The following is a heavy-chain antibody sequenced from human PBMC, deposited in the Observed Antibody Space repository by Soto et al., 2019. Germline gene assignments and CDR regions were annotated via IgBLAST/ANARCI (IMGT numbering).Heavy chain of an antibody. CDR1: GFTFSSYA. D-gene: IGHD6-19*01. CDR2: MSGTGGST. J-gene: IGHJ4*02. V-gene: IGHV3-23*01. Sequence: EVQLLESGGGLVQPGRSLRLSCAASGFTFSSYAMNWVRQAPGKGLEWVSAMSGTGGSTYYADSVKGRFTISRDNSKNTLYLQMIRLSVEDTAVFSCAKAGFSSGWSPSYFDYWGQGTLVTVSS. CDR3: AKAGFSSGWSPSYFDY.